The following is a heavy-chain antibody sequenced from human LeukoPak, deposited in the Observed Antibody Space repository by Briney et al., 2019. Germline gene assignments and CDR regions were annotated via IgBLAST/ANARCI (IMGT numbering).Heavy chain of an antibody. D-gene: IGHD2-2*01. CDR3: AKGDFVVVPAATAGTA. CDR1: GFTFSSYA. CDR2: ISGSGGST. V-gene: IGHV3-23*01. J-gene: IGHJ4*02. Sequence: GGSLRLSCAASGFTFSSYAMSWVRQAPGKGLEWVSAISGSGGSTYYADSVKGGFTISRDNSKNTLYLQMNSLRAEDTAVYYCAKGDFVVVPAATAGTAWGQGTLVTVSS.